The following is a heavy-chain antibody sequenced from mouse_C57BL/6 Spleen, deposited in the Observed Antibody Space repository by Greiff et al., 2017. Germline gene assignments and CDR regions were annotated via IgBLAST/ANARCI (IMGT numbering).Heavy chain of an antibody. CDR1: GFTFSDYY. D-gene: IGHD4-1*01. J-gene: IGHJ2*01. CDR3: ARDELTGKGFDY. V-gene: IGHV5-16*01. CDR2: INYDGSST. Sequence: EVKLMESEGGLVQPGSSMKLSCTASGFTFSDYYMAWVRQVPEKGLEWVANINYDGSSTYYLDSLKSRFIISRDNAKNILYLQMSSLKSEDTATYYCARDELTGKGFDYWGQGTPLTVSS.